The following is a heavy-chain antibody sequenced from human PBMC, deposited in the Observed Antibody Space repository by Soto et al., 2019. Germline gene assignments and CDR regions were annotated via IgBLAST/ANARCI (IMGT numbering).Heavy chain of an antibody. D-gene: IGHD6-13*01. CDR2: IYYSGST. Sequence: QVQLQESGPGLVKPSQTLSLTCTVSGGSISSGGYYWSWIRQHPGKGLEWIGYIYYSGSTYYNPSLKSRVTISVDTSKNQFSLKLSSVTAADTAVYYCARDQRFDSSSWYRGGYYYGMDVWGQGTTVTVSS. CDR1: GGSISSGGYY. CDR3: ARDQRFDSSSWYRGGYYYGMDV. J-gene: IGHJ6*02. V-gene: IGHV4-31*03.